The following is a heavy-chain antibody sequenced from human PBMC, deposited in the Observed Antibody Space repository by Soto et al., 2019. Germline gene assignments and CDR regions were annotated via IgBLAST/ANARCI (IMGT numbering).Heavy chain of an antibody. D-gene: IGHD2-15*01. Sequence: GGSLRLSCSVSGITFRNYAMHWVRQAPGRGLEYVSGITSDGDNTWHADSVKDRFTISRDNSDDTLYLQMSSLRVEDTAKYYCVKGNQLLRYYFEFWGHGTLVTVSS. V-gene: IGHV3-64D*08. CDR1: GITFRNYA. J-gene: IGHJ4*01. CDR2: ITSDGDNT. CDR3: VKGNQLLRYYFEF.